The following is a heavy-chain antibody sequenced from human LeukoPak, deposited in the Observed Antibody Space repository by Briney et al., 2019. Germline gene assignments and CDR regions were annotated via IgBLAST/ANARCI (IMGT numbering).Heavy chain of an antibody. CDR2: MNPNSGNT. CDR1: GYTFTSYD. CDR3: ARGERSRWFDP. Sequence: ASVKASCKASGYTFTSYDINWVRQATGQGLEWMGWMNPNSGNTGYAQKFQGRVTMTRNTSISTACMELSSLRSEDTAVYYCARGERSRWFDPWGQGTLVTVSS. V-gene: IGHV1-8*01. J-gene: IGHJ5*02. D-gene: IGHD1-26*01.